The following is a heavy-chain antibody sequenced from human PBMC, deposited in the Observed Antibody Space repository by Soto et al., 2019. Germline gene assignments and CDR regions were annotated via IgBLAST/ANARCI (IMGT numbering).Heavy chain of an antibody. CDR1: GGSISSSSYY. Sequence: QLQLQESGPGLVKPSETLSLTCTVSGGSISSSSYYWGWSRQPPGKGLEWMGSIYYSGSTYYNPSLKSRVTISVDTYKNQFSLKLSSVTAADTDVYYCARHPTVAGTAYYYDYGMDVWGQGTTVTVSS. J-gene: IGHJ6*02. CDR2: IYYSGST. CDR3: ARHPTVAGTAYYYDYGMDV. D-gene: IGHD6-19*01. V-gene: IGHV4-39*01.